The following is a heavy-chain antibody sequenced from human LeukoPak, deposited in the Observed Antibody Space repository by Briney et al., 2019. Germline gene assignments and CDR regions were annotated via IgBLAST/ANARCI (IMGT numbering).Heavy chain of an antibody. V-gene: IGHV4-59*01. Sequence: KPSETLSLTCTVSGGSLSGYYWSWIRQPPGKGLEWIGYISSSGSTKYNPSLKSRVTTSLDTSRNQFSLKLTSVTAADTAVYYCARDLRTGWTTALSNWGQGTLVTVSS. CDR2: ISSSGST. D-gene: IGHD4-17*01. CDR1: GGSLSGYY. CDR3: ARDLRTGWTTALSN. J-gene: IGHJ4*02.